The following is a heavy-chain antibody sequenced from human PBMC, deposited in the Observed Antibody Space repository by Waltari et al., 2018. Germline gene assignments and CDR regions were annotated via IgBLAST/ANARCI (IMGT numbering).Heavy chain of an antibody. J-gene: IGHJ4*02. Sequence: LLLQESGPGLVKPSETLSLSCAVSGDSIRSSTFSWGWVRQAPEKGLEWLSAISGGGSYTYYADSVQGRFTISRDNSKSTLYLQMNSLSAEDTAVYYCAKEQQHVVPSAFDYWGQGTLVTVSS. V-gene: IGHV3-23*01. D-gene: IGHD6-6*01. CDR3: AKEQQHVVPSAFDY. CDR1: GDSIRSST. CDR2: ISGGGSYT.